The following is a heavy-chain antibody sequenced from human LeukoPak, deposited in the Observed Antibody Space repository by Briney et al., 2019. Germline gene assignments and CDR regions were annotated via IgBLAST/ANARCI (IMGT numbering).Heavy chain of an antibody. D-gene: IGHD6-19*01. J-gene: IGHJ4*02. CDR1: GFTFSSYW. V-gene: IGHV3-74*01. CDR3: AKVTAVASTGALDY. CDR2: INSDGSST. Sequence: PGGSLRLSCAASGFTFSSYWMHWVRQAPGKGLVWVSRINSDGSSTTYADSVKGRFTISRDNAKNTLYLQMNGLRADDTAVYYCAKVTAVASTGALDYWGQGTLVTVSS.